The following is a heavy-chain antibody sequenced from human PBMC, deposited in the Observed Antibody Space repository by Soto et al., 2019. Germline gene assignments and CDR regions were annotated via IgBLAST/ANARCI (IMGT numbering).Heavy chain of an antibody. V-gene: IGHV4-34*01. CDR3: ARAEAEAGRIWHAFDT. D-gene: IGHD6-13*01. CDR1: SGSFSGYY. CDR2: INHRGST. Sequence: SETLSLTCAVYSGSFSGYYWSWIRQPPGKGLEWIGEINHRGSTNYNPSLKSRVTVSVDKSKNQFSLNLRSVIAADTAVYYCARAEAEAGRIWHAFDTWGQGTTVTVSS. J-gene: IGHJ3*02.